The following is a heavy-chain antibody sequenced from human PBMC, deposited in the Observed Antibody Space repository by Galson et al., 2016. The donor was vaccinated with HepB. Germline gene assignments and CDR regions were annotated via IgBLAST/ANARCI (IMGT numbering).Heavy chain of an antibody. Sequence: PALVKPTQTLSLTCAFSGFSLSTSGMCVSWIRQPPGKAPEWLALLDWDDDKHYRASVKTRVTISKDTSKNQVVLTMTNMDPVDTATYYCARSKGGAPFYFAYWGQGILVTVSS. CDR3: ARSKGGAPFYFAY. J-gene: IGHJ4*02. D-gene: IGHD3-16*01. CDR1: GFSLSTSGMC. V-gene: IGHV2-70*01. CDR2: LDWDDDK.